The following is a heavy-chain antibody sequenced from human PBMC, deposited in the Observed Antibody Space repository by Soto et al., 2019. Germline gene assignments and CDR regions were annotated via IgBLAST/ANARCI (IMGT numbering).Heavy chain of an antibody. J-gene: IGHJ4*02. CDR1: GYTFTSYA. Sequence: ASVKVSCKASGYTFTSYAMHWVRQAPGQRLEWMGWINAGNGNTKYSQKFQGRVTITRDTSASTAYMELSSLRSEDTAAYYCAREGYYDFWSGYYFYFDYWGQGTLVTVSS. CDR2: INAGNGNT. CDR3: AREGYYDFWSGYYFYFDY. D-gene: IGHD3-3*01. V-gene: IGHV1-3*01.